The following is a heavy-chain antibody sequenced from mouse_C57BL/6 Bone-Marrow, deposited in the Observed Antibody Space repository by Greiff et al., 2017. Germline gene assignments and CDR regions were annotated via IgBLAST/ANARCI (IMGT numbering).Heavy chain of an antibody. Sequence: VQLQQSGPELVKPGASVKISCKASGYTFTDYYMNWVKQSHGKSLEWIGDINPNNGGTSYNQKFKGKATLTVDKSSSTAYMELRSLTSEDSAVYDCARDSSGYVEFDYWGQGTTLTVSS. CDR1: GYTFTDYY. CDR2: INPNNGGT. J-gene: IGHJ2*01. CDR3: ARDSSGYVEFDY. D-gene: IGHD3-2*02. V-gene: IGHV1-26*01.